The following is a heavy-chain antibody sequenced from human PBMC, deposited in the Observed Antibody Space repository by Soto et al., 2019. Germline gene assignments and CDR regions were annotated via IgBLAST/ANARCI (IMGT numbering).Heavy chain of an antibody. Sequence: ASVKVSCKASGYTFTSYGISWVRQAPGQGLEGKGWISAHNGNTKYVQNNQGRVTMKKDTSTSTGYMEMRSLRSDDTAVYYCARDGPYSSGWYYFDYGG. J-gene: IGHJ4*01. CDR3: ARDGPYSSGWYYFDY. CDR2: ISAHNGNT. V-gene: IGHV1-18*01. D-gene: IGHD6-19*01. CDR1: GYTFTSYG.